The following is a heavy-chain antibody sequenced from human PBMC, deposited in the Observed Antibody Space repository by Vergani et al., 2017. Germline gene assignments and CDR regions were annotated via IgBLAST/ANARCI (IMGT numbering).Heavy chain of an antibody. V-gene: IGHV3-66*02. CDR3: ARDRVDWRYSRYFYNYYMDV. D-gene: IGHD2-8*02. CDR2: IYSGGST. Sequence: EVQLVESGGGLVQPGGSLRLSCAASGFTVSSNYMSWVRQAPGKGLEWVSVIYSGGSTYYADSVKGRFTISRDNSKNTLYLQMNSLRAEDTAVYYCARDRVDWRYSRYFYNYYMDVWGKGTTVTVSS. CDR1: GFTVSSNY. J-gene: IGHJ6*03.